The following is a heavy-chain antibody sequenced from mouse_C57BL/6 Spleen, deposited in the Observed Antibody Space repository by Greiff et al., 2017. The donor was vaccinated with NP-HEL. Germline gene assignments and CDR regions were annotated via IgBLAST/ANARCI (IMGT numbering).Heavy chain of an antibody. V-gene: IGHV1-9*01. CDR3: ARSSDYGRSFLDCDV. D-gene: IGHD1-1*01. Sequence: QVQLQQSGAELLKPGASVKLSCKATGYTFTGYWIEWVKPRPGHGLEWIGEILTGSGSTNYNAKFKGKATFTADTSSNTAYMQLSRLTTEDSAILYCARSSDYGRSFLDCDVWRTETTHTVST. J-gene: IGHJ1*03. CDR2: ILTGSGST. CDR1: GYTFTGYW.